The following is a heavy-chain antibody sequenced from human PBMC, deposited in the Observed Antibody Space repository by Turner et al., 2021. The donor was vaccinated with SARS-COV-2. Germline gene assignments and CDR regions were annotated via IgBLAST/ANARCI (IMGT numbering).Heavy chain of an antibody. D-gene: IGHD1-20*01. V-gene: IGHV3-43*02. CDR1: GFSFDDYA. CDR3: EKDSISGIYYNYYGMEV. Sequence: EVQLVESWGGVVQPGGSLRLSCASSGFSFDDYAMHWVRQAPGKGLEWVSLSSGNGGGTFYADSVNGRFTISRDNSKNSLYLQMNSLRTEDTALYYCEKDSISGIYYNYYGMEVWGQGTTVTVSS. J-gene: IGHJ6*02. CDR2: SSGNGGGT.